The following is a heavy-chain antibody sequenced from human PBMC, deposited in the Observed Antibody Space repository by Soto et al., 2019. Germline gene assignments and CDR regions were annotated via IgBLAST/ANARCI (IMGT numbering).Heavy chain of an antibody. D-gene: IGHD2-2*01. J-gene: IGHJ4*02. V-gene: IGHV1-18*01. CDR1: GYTFTSYG. CDR3: ARDYLSSKLSLSYFEF. CDR2: ISAYNGNT. Sequence: ASVKVSCKASGYTFTSYGISWVRQAPGQGLEWMGWISAYNGNTNYAQKLQGRVTMTTDTSTSTVYMELSILRSEDAAVYYCARDYLSSKLSLSYFEFWGQGTLVTVSS.